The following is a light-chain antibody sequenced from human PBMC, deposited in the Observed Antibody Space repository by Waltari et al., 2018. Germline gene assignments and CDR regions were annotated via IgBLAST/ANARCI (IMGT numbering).Light chain of an antibody. J-gene: IGLJ3*02. V-gene: IGLV1-40*01. CDR3: QSFDSSLSASV. CDR1: SSNFGAGYD. Sequence: QSVLTQPPSMSGAPGQKVTIPCTGGSSNFGAGYDVHWYQQFPGTAPKLLMFGNANRPSGVPGRFSASRAGTSASLAIAGLQSEDEAVYYCQSFDSSLSASVFGGGTKLTVL. CDR2: GNA.